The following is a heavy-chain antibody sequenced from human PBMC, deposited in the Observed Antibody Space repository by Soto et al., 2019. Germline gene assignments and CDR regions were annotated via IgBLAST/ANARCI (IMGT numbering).Heavy chain of an antibody. Sequence: QVQLQESGPGLVKPSGTLSLTCAVSGGSITSDDNWWSWVRQPPGKGLEWIGEIYHSGSTNYNTSLNSRVTISVDKSKNQFSLKLTSVTAADTAVYYCVSSSWFSLDYWGQGTLVTVSS. V-gene: IGHV4-4*02. D-gene: IGHD6-13*01. CDR1: GGSITSDDNW. CDR2: IYHSGST. CDR3: VSSSWFSLDY. J-gene: IGHJ4*02.